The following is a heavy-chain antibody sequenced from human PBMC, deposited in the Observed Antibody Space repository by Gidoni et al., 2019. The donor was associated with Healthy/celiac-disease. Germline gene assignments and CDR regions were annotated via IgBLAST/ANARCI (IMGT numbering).Heavy chain of an antibody. CDR2: ISGGGGNT. CDR1: GFPFSSYA. CDR3: AKGVGSGWYFYGMDV. D-gene: IGHD6-19*01. J-gene: IGHJ6*02. Sequence: EVQLLESGGGLVQPGGSLRPSCAAAGFPFSSYAMSWVRQAPGKGLEWVSAISGGGGNTYYAGSVKGRFTISRDKSKNTLYLQMNSLRAEDTGVYYCAKGVGSGWYFYGMDVWSQGATVTVSS. V-gene: IGHV3-23*01.